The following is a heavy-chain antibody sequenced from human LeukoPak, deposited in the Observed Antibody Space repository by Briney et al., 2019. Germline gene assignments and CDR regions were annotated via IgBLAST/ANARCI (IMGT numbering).Heavy chain of an antibody. D-gene: IGHD3-22*01. Sequence: GGSLRLSCAASGFTFSSYAMHWVRQAPGKGLEWVTVISYDGSNKYYADSVKGRFTISRDDSKNTLYLQMNSLRAEDTAVYYCARGHRTYYDSSGYYSDPFDYWGQGTLVTVSS. CDR2: ISYDGSNK. CDR1: GFTFSSYA. CDR3: ARGHRTYYDSSGYYSDPFDY. V-gene: IGHV3-30*04. J-gene: IGHJ4*02.